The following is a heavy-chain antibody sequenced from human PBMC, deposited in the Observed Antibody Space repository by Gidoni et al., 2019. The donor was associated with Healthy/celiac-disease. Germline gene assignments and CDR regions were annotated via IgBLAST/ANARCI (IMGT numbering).Heavy chain of an antibody. CDR2: IKSKTDGGTT. V-gene: IGHV3-15*01. Sequence: EVQLVESGGGLVKPGGSLSLSCAASGFTFSNAWLIWVRQAPGKGLEWVGRIKSKTDGGTTDYAAPVKGRFTISRDDSKNTLYLQMNSLKTEDTAVYYCTTELLGYCSGGSCYNFDYWGQGTLVTVSS. D-gene: IGHD2-15*01. CDR1: GFTFSNAW. CDR3: TTELLGYCSGGSCYNFDY. J-gene: IGHJ4*02.